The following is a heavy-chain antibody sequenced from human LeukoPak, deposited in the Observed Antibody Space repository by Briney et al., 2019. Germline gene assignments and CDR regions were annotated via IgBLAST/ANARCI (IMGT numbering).Heavy chain of an antibody. Sequence: GGSLRLSCAASGFTVSSNYMSRVRQAPGKGLEWVSVIYSGGSTYYADSVKGRFTISRDNSKNTLYLQMNSLRAEDTAVYYCASGVGARGYYFDYWGQGTLVTVSS. CDR1: GFTVSSNY. D-gene: IGHD1-26*01. CDR2: IYSGGST. CDR3: ASGVGARGYYFDY. J-gene: IGHJ4*02. V-gene: IGHV3-66*01.